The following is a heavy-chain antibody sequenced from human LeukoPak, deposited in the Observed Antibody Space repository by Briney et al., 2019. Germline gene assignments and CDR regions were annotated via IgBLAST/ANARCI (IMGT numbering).Heavy chain of an antibody. CDR3: ARPSGERYSSSQEGG. J-gene: IGHJ4*02. CDR2: IYYSGST. D-gene: IGHD6-13*01. V-gene: IGHV4-39*01. CDR1: GGSISSSSYY. Sequence: SETLSLTCTVSGGSISSSSYYWGRIRQPPGKGLEWIGSIYYSGSTYSNPSLKSQVTISVDTSKNQFSLKLSSVTAADTAVYYCARPSGERYSSSQEGGWGQGTLVTVSS.